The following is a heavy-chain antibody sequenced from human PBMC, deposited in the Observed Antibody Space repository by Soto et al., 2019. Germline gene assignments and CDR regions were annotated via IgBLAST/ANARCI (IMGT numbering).Heavy chain of an antibody. D-gene: IGHD6-19*01. Sequence: QVQLVQSGAEVKKPGSSVKVSCKASGGTFSSYAISWVRQAPGQGLEWMGGIIPIFGTANYAQKFQGRVTITADESTSTAYMELSSLRSEDTAMYYCARRVAEWLVRRYYGMDVWGQGTTVTVSS. J-gene: IGHJ6*02. CDR3: ARRVAEWLVRRYYGMDV. CDR1: GGTFSSYA. V-gene: IGHV1-69*12. CDR2: IIPIFGTA.